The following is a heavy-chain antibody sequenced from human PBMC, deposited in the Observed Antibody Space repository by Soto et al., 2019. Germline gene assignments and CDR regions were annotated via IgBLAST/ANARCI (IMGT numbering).Heavy chain of an antibody. CDR3: ARDSVSRVGAKDYYYYYGMDV. CDR2: ISYDGSNK. Sequence: GGSLRLSCAASGFTFSSYAMHWVRQAPGKGLEWVAVISYDGSNKYYADSVKGRFTISRDNSKNTLYLQMNSLRAEDTAVYYCARDSVSRVGAKDYYYYYGMDVWGQGTTVTVSS. V-gene: IGHV3-30-3*01. D-gene: IGHD1-26*01. CDR1: GFTFSSYA. J-gene: IGHJ6*02.